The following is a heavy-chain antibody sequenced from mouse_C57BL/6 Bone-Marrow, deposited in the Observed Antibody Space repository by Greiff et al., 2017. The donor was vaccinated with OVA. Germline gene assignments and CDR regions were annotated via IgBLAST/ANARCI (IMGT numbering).Heavy chain of an antibody. D-gene: IGHD6-2*01. J-gene: IGHJ3*01. V-gene: IGHV1-26*01. CDR2: INPNNGGT. Sequence: VQLQQSGPELVKPGASVKISCKASGYTFTDYYMNWVKQSHGKSLEWIGDINPNNGGTSYNQKFKGKATLTVDKSSSTAYMELRSLTSEDSAVYYCARSSPWLAYWGQGTLVTVSA. CDR3: ARSSPWLAY. CDR1: GYTFTDYY.